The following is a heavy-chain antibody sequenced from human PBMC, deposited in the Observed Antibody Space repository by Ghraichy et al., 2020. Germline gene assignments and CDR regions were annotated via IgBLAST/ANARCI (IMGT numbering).Heavy chain of an antibody. J-gene: IGHJ4*02. CDR3: AKVGLVGWVIPFDY. CDR2: ISANGGTT. Sequence: GGSLRLSCAASGFTFRSYAMSWVRQAPGKGLEWVSVISANGGTTYYADSVKDRFTISRDNSKNTLHLQMNSLRAEDTAVYYCAKVGLVGWVIPFDYWGQGTLVTVSS. D-gene: IGHD1-26*01. CDR1: GFTFRSYA. V-gene: IGHV3-23*01.